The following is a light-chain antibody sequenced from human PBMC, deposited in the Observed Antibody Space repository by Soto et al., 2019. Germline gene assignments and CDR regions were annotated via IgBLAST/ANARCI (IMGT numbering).Light chain of an antibody. J-gene: IGKJ1*01. V-gene: IGKV3-15*01. CDR3: QQYNNWPWT. CDR2: SAS. CDR1: QSISDT. Sequence: IVMTQSPATLSVSPGGGATLSCRASQSISDTLAWYQQKPGQAPRLLIYSASARATGFPARFSGSGSGTDFTLTISSLQSEDFAVYYCQQYNNWPWTFGQGTKVDIK.